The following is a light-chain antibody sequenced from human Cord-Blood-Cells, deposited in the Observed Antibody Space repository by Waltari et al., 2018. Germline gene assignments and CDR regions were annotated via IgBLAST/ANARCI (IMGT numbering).Light chain of an antibody. CDR1: SSDVGGYNY. J-gene: IGLJ3*02. V-gene: IGLV2-14*01. Sequence: QSALTQPASVSGSPGQSITISCTGTSSDVGGYNYVSWYQQHPGKAPKLMIYDVSKRPSGVSNRFCGSKSGNAASLTISGLQAEDEADYYCSSYTSSSTFEWVFGGGTKLTVL. CDR3: SSYTSSSTFEWV. CDR2: DVS.